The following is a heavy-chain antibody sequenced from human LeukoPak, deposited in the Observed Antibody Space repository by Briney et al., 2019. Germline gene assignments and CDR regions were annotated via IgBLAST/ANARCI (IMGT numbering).Heavy chain of an antibody. D-gene: IGHD3-10*01. CDR1: GGSIRSHF. CDR3: ARGTNGEWPELYYFDY. CDR2: GHHSGST. V-gene: IGHV4-59*11. Sequence: ASETLSLTCTFSGGSIRSHFWNRVRQPPGKGLEWIGFGHHSGSTMYNPSLNSRVALSVDASKNQFSLKLSPVTAADTAVYYCARGTNGEWPELYYFDYWGQGTLVTVSS. J-gene: IGHJ4*02.